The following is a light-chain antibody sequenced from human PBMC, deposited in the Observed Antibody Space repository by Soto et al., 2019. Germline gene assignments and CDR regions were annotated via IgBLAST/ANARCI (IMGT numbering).Light chain of an antibody. CDR1: QSVSSSY. Sequence: EIVMTQSPATLSLSPGETATLSCRASQSVSSSYLAWYQQKPGQAPRLLIYGASSRATVIPARFSGSGSGTDFTLTISRLEPDDFAVYYCQQYGSSPSWTFGQGTKVEIK. J-gene: IGKJ1*01. CDR2: GAS. CDR3: QQYGSSPSWT. V-gene: IGKV3-20*01.